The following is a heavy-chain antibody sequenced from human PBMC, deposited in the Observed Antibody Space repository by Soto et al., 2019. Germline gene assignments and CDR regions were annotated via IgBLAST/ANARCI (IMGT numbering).Heavy chain of an antibody. D-gene: IGHD3-10*01. V-gene: IGHV3-53*01. Sequence: EVHLVESGGGLIQPGGSLRLSCVASGFTISSNYMTWVRQAPGKGLEWVSVIYNDGSTYYADSVRGRFTISRDDSRNTLYLQMDSLRAEDTAIYYCARQPGTYGFWGQGTLVTVSS. CDR1: GFTISSNY. J-gene: IGHJ4*02. CDR2: IYNDGST. CDR3: ARQPGTYGF.